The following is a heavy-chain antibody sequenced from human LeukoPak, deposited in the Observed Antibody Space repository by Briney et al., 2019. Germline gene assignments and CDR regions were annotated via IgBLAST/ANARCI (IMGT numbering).Heavy chain of an antibody. CDR2: ISYDGSNK. V-gene: IGHV3-30*18. J-gene: IGHJ6*03. Sequence: GGSLRLSCAASGFTFSSYGMHWVRQAPGKGVEWVAVISYDGSNKYYADSVKGRFTISRDNSKNTLYLQMNSLRAEDTAVYYCAKDVMVTAPYYYYYMDVWGKGTTVTVSS. D-gene: IGHD5-18*01. CDR3: AKDVMVTAPYYYYYMDV. CDR1: GFTFSSYG.